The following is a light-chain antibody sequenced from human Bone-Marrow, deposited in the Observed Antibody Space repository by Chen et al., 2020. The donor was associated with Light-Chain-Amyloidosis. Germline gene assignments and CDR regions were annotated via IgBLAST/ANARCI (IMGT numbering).Light chain of an antibody. J-gene: IGLJ1*01. CDR2: DDS. V-gene: IGLV3-21*03. CDR3: QGWDSSSDHFYV. Sequence: SYVLTQPPSVSVAPGKTARITCGGNNMGSKSVHWYQQKPGQAPVLVVYDDSDRPSGIPERFSGSNSGNTAALTISRVEAGNEADYYCQGWDSSSDHFYVFGTGTKVTVL. CDR1: NMGSKS.